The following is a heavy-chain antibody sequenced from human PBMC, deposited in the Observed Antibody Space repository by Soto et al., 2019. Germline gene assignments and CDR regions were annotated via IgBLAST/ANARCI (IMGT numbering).Heavy chain of an antibody. CDR1: GGSISSSNW. Sequence: SETLSLTCAVSGGSISSSNWWSWVRQPPGKGLEWIGEIYHSGSTNYNPSLKSRVTISVDKSKNQFSLKLSSVTAADTAVYYCARVTTSRHAHINFDYWGQGTLVTVSS. D-gene: IGHD1-1*01. J-gene: IGHJ4*02. CDR2: IYHSGST. V-gene: IGHV4-4*02. CDR3: ARVTTSRHAHINFDY.